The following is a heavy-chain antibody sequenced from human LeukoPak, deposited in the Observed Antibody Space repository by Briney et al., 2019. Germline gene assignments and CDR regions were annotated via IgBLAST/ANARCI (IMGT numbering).Heavy chain of an antibody. CDR3: ARYGDYDTFHY. V-gene: IGHV3-23*01. CDR2: ISGSGGST. D-gene: IGHD4-17*01. Sequence: GGSPRLSCAASGFTFSSYAMSWVRQASGKGLEWVSAISGSGGSTYYADSVKGRFTISRDNAKNSLSLEMNSLRAEDTAVYYCARYGDYDTFHYWGQGTLVTVSS. J-gene: IGHJ4*02. CDR1: GFTFSSYA.